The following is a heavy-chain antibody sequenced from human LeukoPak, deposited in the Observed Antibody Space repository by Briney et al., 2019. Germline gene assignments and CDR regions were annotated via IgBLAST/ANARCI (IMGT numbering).Heavy chain of an antibody. CDR1: GYTFTSYG. CDR3: ARDDALVATGSFDY. D-gene: IGHD5-12*01. Sequence: ASVKVSCKASGYTFTSYGINWVRQAPGQGLEWMGWISAYNGNTNYAQKLRGRVTMTTDTSTSTAYMELRSLRSDDTAAYYCARDDALVATGSFDYWGQGTLVTVSS. V-gene: IGHV1-18*01. CDR2: ISAYNGNT. J-gene: IGHJ4*02.